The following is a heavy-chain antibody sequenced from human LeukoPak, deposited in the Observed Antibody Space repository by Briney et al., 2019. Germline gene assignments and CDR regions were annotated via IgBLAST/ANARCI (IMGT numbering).Heavy chain of an antibody. CDR2: IYPGDSDT. CDR1: GYSFTSYW. CDR3: ARRYCGGDCYSSVGGFDY. Sequence: GESLKISCKGSGYSFTSYWIGWVRQMPGKGLEWMGIIYPGDSDTRYRPSFQGQVTISADKSISTAYLQWSSLKASDTAMYYCARRYCGGDCYSSVGGFDYWGQGTLVTVSS. J-gene: IGHJ4*02. D-gene: IGHD2-21*02. V-gene: IGHV5-51*01.